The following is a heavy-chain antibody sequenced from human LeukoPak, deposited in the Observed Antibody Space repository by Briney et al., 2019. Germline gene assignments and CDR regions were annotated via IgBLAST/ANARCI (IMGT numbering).Heavy chain of an antibody. CDR2: IYSGGST. J-gene: IGHJ5*02. CDR1: GFTFSTYG. Sequence: GGSLRLSCAASGFTFSTYGINWVRQAPGKGLEWVSVIYSGGSTYYADSVKGRFTISRDNSKNTLYLQMNSLRAEDTAVYYCARGVVVITWGQGTLVTVSS. CDR3: ARGVVVIT. V-gene: IGHV3-53*01. D-gene: IGHD3-22*01.